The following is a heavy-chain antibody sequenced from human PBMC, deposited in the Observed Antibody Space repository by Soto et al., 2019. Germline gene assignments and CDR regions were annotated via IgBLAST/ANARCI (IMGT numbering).Heavy chain of an antibody. CDR1: VGSFYSYA. J-gene: IGHJ5*02. Sequence: SVKVACKASVGSFYSYAISWVRQTPGQGLEWMGGVIPMFLKSNYAQKFQGRVTITADKTTNTVYMEMNSLKSEDTAVYYCVRGGGAMANPDPYLSWGQGSQVTVTS. CDR2: VIPMFLKS. CDR3: VRGGGAMANPDPYLS. V-gene: IGHV1-69*06. D-gene: IGHD3-16*01.